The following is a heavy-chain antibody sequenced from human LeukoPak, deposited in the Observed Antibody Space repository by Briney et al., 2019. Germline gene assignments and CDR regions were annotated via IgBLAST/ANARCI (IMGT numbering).Heavy chain of an antibody. Sequence: SVKVSCKASGGTFSSYAISWVRQAPGQGLEWMGGIIPIFGTANYVQKFQGRVTITTDESTSTAYMELSSLRSEDTAVYYCARGRVKMATINYFDYWGQGTLVTVSS. CDR3: ARGRVKMATINYFDY. CDR1: GGTFSSYA. J-gene: IGHJ4*02. CDR2: IIPIFGTA. D-gene: IGHD5-24*01. V-gene: IGHV1-69*05.